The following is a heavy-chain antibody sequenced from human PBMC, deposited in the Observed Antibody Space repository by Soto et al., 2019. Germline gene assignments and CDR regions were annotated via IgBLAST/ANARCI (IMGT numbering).Heavy chain of an antibody. D-gene: IGHD3-3*01. Sequence: ASVKVSCKASGYTFTGYYMHWVRQAPGQGLEWMGWINPNSGGTNYAQKFQGWVTMTRDTSISTAYMELSRLRSDDTAVYYCAREYHDFWSGYYPPSLGMDVWGQGTTVTSP. J-gene: IGHJ6*02. CDR1: GYTFTGYY. CDR3: AREYHDFWSGYYPPSLGMDV. CDR2: INPNSGGT. V-gene: IGHV1-2*04.